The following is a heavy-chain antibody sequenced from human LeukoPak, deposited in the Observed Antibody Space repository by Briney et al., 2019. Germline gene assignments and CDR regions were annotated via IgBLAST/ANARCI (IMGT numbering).Heavy chain of an antibody. Sequence: KASETLSLTCTVSGGSISSGSYFWGWIRQPPGMGLRWIGSFYYSGSTYYSPSLKSRLTISVDTSKNQFSLKLSSVTAADTAVYYCARQSYHSSAHDYAGLFDIWGQGTMVTVSS. CDR1: GGSISSGSYF. V-gene: IGHV4-39*01. CDR2: FYYSGST. D-gene: IGHD3-22*01. CDR3: ARQSYHSSAHDYAGLFDI. J-gene: IGHJ3*02.